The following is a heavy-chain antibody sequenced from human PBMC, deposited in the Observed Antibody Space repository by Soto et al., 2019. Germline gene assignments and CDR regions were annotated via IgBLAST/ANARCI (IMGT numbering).Heavy chain of an antibody. D-gene: IGHD1-1*01. CDR3: VRDGTKTLRDWFDP. CDR1: GASISGFY. V-gene: IGHV4-4*07. J-gene: IGHJ5*02. Sequence: SETLSLTCTVSGASISGFYWSWIRKSAGKGLEWIGRIYATGTTDYNPSLKSRVMMSADTSKKQFSLKLRSVTAADTAVYYCVRDGTKTLRDWFDPWGQGISVTVSS. CDR2: IYATGTT.